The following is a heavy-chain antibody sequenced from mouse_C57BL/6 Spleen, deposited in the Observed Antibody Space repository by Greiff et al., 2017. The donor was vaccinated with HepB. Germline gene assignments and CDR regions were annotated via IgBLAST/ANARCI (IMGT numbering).Heavy chain of an antibody. Sequence: EVQLVESEGGLVQPGSSMKLSCTASGFTFSDYYMAWVRQVPEKGLEWVANINYDGSSTYYLDSLKSRFIISRDNAKNILYLQMCSLKSEDTATYYCARVLRYFDVWGTGTTVTVSS. CDR2: INYDGSST. CDR3: ARVLRYFDV. V-gene: IGHV5-16*01. CDR1: GFTFSDYY. J-gene: IGHJ1*03. D-gene: IGHD1-1*01.